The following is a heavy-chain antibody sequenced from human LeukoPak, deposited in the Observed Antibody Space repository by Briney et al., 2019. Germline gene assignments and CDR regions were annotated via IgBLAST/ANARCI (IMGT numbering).Heavy chain of an antibody. CDR3: ARVVVVVAAPSFDY. Sequence: SETLSLTCAAYGGSFSGYYWSWIRQPPGKGLEWIGEINHSGSTNYNPSLKSRVTISVDTSKNQFSLKLSSVTAADTAVYYCARVVVVVAAPSFDYWGQGTLVTVSS. CDR1: GGSFSGYY. CDR2: INHSGST. J-gene: IGHJ4*02. D-gene: IGHD2-15*01. V-gene: IGHV4-34*01.